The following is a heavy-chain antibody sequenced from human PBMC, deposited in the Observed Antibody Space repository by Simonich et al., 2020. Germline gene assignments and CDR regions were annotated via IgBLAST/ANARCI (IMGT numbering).Heavy chain of an antibody. CDR1: GLTFSSYS. CDR3: ARDSSYYAFDI. V-gene: IGHV3-48*01. Sequence: EVQLVESGGGLVQPGGSLRLSCAASGLTFSSYSMNWVRQAPGKGLEWVSYISSSSSTIYYADSVKGRFNISRDNAKNSLYLQMNSLRAEDTAVYYCARDSSYYAFDIWGQGTMVTVSS. D-gene: IGHD5-12*01. CDR2: ISSSSSTI. J-gene: IGHJ3*02.